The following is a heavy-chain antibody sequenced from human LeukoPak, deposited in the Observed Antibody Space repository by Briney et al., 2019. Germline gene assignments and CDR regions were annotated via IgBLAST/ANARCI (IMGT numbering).Heavy chain of an antibody. Sequence: ASXXVSCKVSGYTLTELSMHWVRQAPGKGLEWMGGFDPEDGETIYAQKFQGRVTITEDTSTDAAYMELSSLRSEDTAVYYCATESKGFGELLSFYYWGQGTLVTVSS. V-gene: IGHV1-24*01. CDR3: ATESKGFGELLSFYY. CDR1: GYTLTELS. D-gene: IGHD3-10*01. CDR2: FDPEDGET. J-gene: IGHJ4*02.